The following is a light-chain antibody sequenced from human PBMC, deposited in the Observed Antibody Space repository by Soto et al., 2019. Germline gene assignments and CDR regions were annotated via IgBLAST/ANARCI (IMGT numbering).Light chain of an antibody. CDR2: AAS. Sequence: DIQMTQSPSSLSASVGDRVTITCRASQSIRSYLNWYQQKPGKAPKLLIYAASSLQSGVPSRFSGSGSGTDFTLTISSLQPEDFATYYCQQRYSTPSCTFGPGTKVDI. CDR1: QSIRSY. CDR3: QQRYSTPSCT. J-gene: IGKJ3*01. V-gene: IGKV1-39*01.